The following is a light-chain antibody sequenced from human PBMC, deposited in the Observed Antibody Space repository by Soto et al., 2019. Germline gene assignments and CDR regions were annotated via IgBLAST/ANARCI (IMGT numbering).Light chain of an antibody. Sequence: QSALTQPASVSGSPGQSITISCTGTSSDVGGYNYVPWYQQHPGKAPKLMIYDVSNRPSGVSNRFSGSKSGNTASLTISGLQAEDEADYYCSSYISSSTVVFGGGTKLTVL. CDR2: DVS. V-gene: IGLV2-14*01. CDR3: SSYISSSTVV. CDR1: SSDVGGYNY. J-gene: IGLJ2*01.